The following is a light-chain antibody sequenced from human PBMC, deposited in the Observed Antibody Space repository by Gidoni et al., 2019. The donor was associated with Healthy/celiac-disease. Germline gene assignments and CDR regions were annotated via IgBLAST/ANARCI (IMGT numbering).Light chain of an antibody. Sequence: EIVVTQSPATLSLSPGDRATLSCRASQSGCSYLAWYQQKPGQAPRLLIYDASNRATGIPARFRGSGSGTDFTLTISSIEPDDFAVYYCQQRSNWPSYTFGQGTKLEIK. CDR1: QSGCSY. V-gene: IGKV3-11*01. CDR2: DAS. J-gene: IGKJ2*01. CDR3: QQRSNWPSYT.